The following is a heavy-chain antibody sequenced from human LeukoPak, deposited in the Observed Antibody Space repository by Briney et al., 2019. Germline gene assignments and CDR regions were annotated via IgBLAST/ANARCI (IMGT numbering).Heavy chain of an antibody. J-gene: IGHJ4*02. CDR2: ISNDGSTK. Sequence: GGSLRLSCAASGFTFSTYVMHWVRQAPGKGLEWVAVISNDGSTKYYADSVKGRFTVSRDNAKNSLYLQMNSLRAEDTAVYYCARVHYYDSSGYYLDYWGQGTLVTVSS. CDR1: GFTFSTYV. D-gene: IGHD3-22*01. V-gene: IGHV3-30*04. CDR3: ARVHYYDSSGYYLDY.